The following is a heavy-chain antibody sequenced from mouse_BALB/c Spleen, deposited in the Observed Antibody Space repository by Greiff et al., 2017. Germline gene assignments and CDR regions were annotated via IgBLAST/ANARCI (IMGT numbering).Heavy chain of an antibody. CDR3: TRDGSSYGYFDY. J-gene: IGHJ2*01. D-gene: IGHD1-1*01. Sequence: QVHVKQSGAELVRPGASVTLSCKASGYTFTDYEMHWVKQTPVHGLEWIGAIDPETGGTAYNQKFKGKATLTADKSSSTAYMELRSLTSEDSAVYYCTRDGSSYGYFDYWGQGTTLTVSS. CDR1: GYTFTDYE. CDR2: IDPETGGT. V-gene: IGHV1-15*01.